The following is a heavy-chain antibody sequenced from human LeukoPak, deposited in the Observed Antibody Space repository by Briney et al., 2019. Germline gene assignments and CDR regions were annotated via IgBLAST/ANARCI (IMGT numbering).Heavy chain of an antibody. CDR2: LTGDGGT. CDR3: AKVKWKLIGYFDY. V-gene: IGHV3-23*01. CDR1: GFTFSNYW. D-gene: IGHD1-20*01. J-gene: IGHJ4*02. Sequence: GGSLRLSCAASGFTFSNYWMTWVRQAPGKGLEWVSVLTGDGGTYYADSVKGRFTNSRDDSKNTLFLQMNSLRAEDTAVYFCAKVKWKLIGYFDYWGQGTLVTVSS.